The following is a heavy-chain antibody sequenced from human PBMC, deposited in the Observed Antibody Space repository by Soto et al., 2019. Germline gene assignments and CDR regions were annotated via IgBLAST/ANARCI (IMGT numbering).Heavy chain of an antibody. CDR3: ARDPGEYGMDV. CDR1: GGSFSGYY. J-gene: IGHJ6*02. D-gene: IGHD1-26*01. CDR2: INHSGST. Sequence: SETLSLTCAVYGGSFSGYYWSWIRQPPGKGLEWIGEINHSGSTTYNPSLKSRVTISVDTSKNQFSLKLSSVTAADTAVYYCARDPGEYGMDVWGQGTTVTVSS. V-gene: IGHV4-34*01.